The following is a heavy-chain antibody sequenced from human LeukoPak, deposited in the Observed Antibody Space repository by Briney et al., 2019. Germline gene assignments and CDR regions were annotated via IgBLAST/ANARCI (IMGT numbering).Heavy chain of an antibody. V-gene: IGHV1-24*01. D-gene: IGHD1-26*01. CDR1: GSRLTELS. CDR2: FDPEVGET. J-gene: IGHJ6*02. Sequence: ASVKVSCKVSGSRLTELSMYWVRQAPGKGLEWMGGFDPEVGETIYAQKFQGRVTMTEDTSTDTAYMELSSLRSEDTAVYYCATPSSGSYYYYYGMDVWGQGTTVTVSS. CDR3: ATPSSGSYYYYYGMDV.